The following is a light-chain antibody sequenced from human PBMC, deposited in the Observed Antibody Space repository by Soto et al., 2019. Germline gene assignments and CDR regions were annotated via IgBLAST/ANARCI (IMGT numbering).Light chain of an antibody. V-gene: IGKV1-33*01. CDR3: QQYDNLPFT. Sequence: IQLTQSPSSLSASVGDSVTITCRASQGISSALAWYQQKPGKAPKLLIYDASNLETGVPSRFSGSGSGTDFTFTISSLQPEDIATYYCQQYDNLPFTFGPGTKVDIK. CDR1: QGISSA. J-gene: IGKJ3*01. CDR2: DAS.